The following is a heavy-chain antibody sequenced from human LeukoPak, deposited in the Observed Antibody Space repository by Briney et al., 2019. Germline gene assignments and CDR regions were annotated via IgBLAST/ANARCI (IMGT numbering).Heavy chain of an antibody. CDR3: ASRYYYDSSGYYSPFDAFDI. CDR1: GYTFTSYA. D-gene: IGHD3-22*01. Sequence: ASVKVSCKASGYTFTSYAMHWVRQAPGQRLEWMGWINAGNGNTKYSQKFQGRVTITRDTSASTAYMELRSLRSDDTAVYYCASRYYYDSSGYYSPFDAFDIWGQGTMVTVSS. V-gene: IGHV1-3*01. CDR2: INAGNGNT. J-gene: IGHJ3*02.